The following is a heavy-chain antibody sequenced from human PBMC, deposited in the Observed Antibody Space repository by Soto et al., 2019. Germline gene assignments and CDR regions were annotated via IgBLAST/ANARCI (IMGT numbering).Heavy chain of an antibody. Sequence: QVQLVQSGAEVKKPGASVKVSCKASGYTFTSYAMHWVRQAPGQRLEWMGWINAGNGNTKYSQKFQGRVTITRDTSASTAYMELSSLRSEDTAVYYCARYPTGVTHEYFQHWGQGTLVTVSS. CDR1: GYTFTSYA. D-gene: IGHD2-21*02. CDR3: ARYPTGVTHEYFQH. J-gene: IGHJ1*01. CDR2: INAGNGNT. V-gene: IGHV1-3*01.